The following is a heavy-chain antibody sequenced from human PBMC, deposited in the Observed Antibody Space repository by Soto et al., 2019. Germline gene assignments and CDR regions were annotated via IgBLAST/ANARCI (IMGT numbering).Heavy chain of an antibody. D-gene: IGHD1-26*01. V-gene: IGHV3-23*01. J-gene: IGHJ4*02. CDR2: IGGSGDGT. CDR1: GFIFSNYA. Sequence: GGSLRLSCAASGFIFSNYAMSWVRQAPGKGLEWVSNIGGSGDGTYYADSVKGRFTISRDNSKNTLFLQMNSLRVEDTAVYYCAKRVGATVFDYWGQGILVTVSS. CDR3: AKRVGATVFDY.